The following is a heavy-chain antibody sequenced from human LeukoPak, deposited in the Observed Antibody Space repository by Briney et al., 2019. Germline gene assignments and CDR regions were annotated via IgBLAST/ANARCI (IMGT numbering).Heavy chain of an antibody. Sequence: SVKVSCKASGGTFSSYAISWVRQAPGQGLEWMGGIIPIFGTANYAQEFQGRVTTTADESTSTAYMELSSLRSEDTAVYYCAREGYCSGGSCYDLEYFQHWGQGTLVTVSS. CDR1: GGTFSSYA. CDR3: AREGYCSGGSCYDLEYFQH. V-gene: IGHV1-69*01. J-gene: IGHJ1*01. D-gene: IGHD2-15*01. CDR2: IIPIFGTA.